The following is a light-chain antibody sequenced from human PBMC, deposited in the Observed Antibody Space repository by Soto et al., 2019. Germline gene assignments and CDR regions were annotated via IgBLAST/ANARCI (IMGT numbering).Light chain of an antibody. J-gene: IGKJ4*01. CDR1: QSISSW. V-gene: IGKV1-5*03. CDR2: KAS. CDR3: QQFCSYPLT. Sequence: DLQMTQSPSTLSASVGDRVTITCRASQSISSWLAWYQQKPGKAPKLLIYKASGLENGVPSRFSGSGSGTEFTLTISSLQPDDFATYYCQQFCSYPLTFGGGTKVEIK.